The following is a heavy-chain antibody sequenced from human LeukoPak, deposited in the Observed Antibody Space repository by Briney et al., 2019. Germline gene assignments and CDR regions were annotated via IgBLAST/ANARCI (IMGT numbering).Heavy chain of an antibody. V-gene: IGHV1-2*02. J-gene: IGHJ4*02. CDR1: VYTFTRYY. CDR2: INPNSGGT. CDR3: ATVNYNILTGYYGPDY. Sequence: ASVKVSCKASVYTFTRYYMHWVRQAPGQGLEWMGWINPNSGGTNYAQKFQGRVTMTRDTSISTAYMELSRLRSDDTAVYYCATVNYNILTGYYGPDYCGQGTLVTVSS. D-gene: IGHD3-9*01.